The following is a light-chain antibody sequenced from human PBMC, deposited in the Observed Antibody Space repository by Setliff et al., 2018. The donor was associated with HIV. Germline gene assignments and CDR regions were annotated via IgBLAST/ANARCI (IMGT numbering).Light chain of an antibody. CDR2: QAT. J-gene: IGLJ1*01. V-gene: IGLV2-23*01. Sequence: QSVLAQPASVSGSPGQSITISCTGTSSDIGRYNLVSWYQQYPGKAPKLMIYQATKRPSGVPDRFSGSKSANTASLTISGLQAEDEADYYCCSYAGGPYVFGTGTKVTVL. CDR1: SSDIGRYNL. CDR3: CSYAGGPYV.